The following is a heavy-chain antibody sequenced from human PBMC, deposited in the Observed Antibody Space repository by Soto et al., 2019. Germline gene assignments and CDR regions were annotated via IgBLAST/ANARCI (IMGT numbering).Heavy chain of an antibody. D-gene: IGHD2-15*01. CDR3: ARGENIVVVVAATYNFDY. CDR2: INPWGGST. V-gene: IGHV1-46*01. Sequence: ASVKVSCKASGYTFTNYYIHWVRQTPGQGLEWMGIINPWGGSTSYTQKFQGRVTMTTDTSTSTVYMELSSLRSEDTAVYYCARGENIVVVVAATYNFDYWGQGTLVTVSS. J-gene: IGHJ4*02. CDR1: GYTFTNYY.